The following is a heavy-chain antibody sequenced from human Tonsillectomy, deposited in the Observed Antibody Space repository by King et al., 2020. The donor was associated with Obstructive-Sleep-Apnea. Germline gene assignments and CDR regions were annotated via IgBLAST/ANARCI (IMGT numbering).Heavy chain of an antibody. J-gene: IGHJ4*02. CDR2: ISSRSSYI. V-gene: IGHV3-21*01. CDR1: GFTFSSYS. CDR3: AREKWSGSTDY. Sequence: VQLVESGGGLVKPGGSLRLSCAASGFTFSSYSMNWVRQAPGKGLEWVSSISSRSSYIYYADSVKGRFTISRDNAKNSLYLQMNSLRAEDTAVYYCAREKWSGSTDYWGQGTLVTVSS. D-gene: IGHD3-3*01.